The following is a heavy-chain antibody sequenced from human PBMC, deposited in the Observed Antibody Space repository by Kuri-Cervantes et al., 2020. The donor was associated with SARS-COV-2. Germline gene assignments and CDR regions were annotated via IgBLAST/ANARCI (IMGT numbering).Heavy chain of an antibody. J-gene: IGHJ2*01. D-gene: IGHD1-7*01. CDR1: GFTFSTYT. CDR2: TTDDGTNK. V-gene: IGHV3-30-3*01. CDR3: ARGFELLRDFDL. Sequence: GESLKISCAASGFTFSTYTMHWVRQAPGKGLEWVAVTTDDGTNKYYADSVKGRFTISRDNPKNTLYLQMNSLRTEDTAVYYCARGFELLRDFDLWGRGTLVTVSS.